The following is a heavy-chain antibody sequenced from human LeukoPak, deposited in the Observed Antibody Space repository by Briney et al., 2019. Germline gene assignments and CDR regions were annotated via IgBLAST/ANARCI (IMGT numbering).Heavy chain of an antibody. Sequence: SQTLSLTCTVSGGSISSGDYYWSWIRQPPGKGLEWIGYIYYSGSTYYNPSLKSRVTISVDTSKNQFPLKLSSVTAADTAVYYCARVGLGYGYFDYWGQGTLVTVSS. CDR1: GGSISSGDYY. CDR3: ARVGLGYGYFDY. V-gene: IGHV4-30-4*08. J-gene: IGHJ4*02. CDR2: IYYSGST. D-gene: IGHD5-18*01.